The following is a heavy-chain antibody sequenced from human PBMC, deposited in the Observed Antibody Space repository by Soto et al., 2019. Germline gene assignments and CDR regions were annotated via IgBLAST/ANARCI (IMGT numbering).Heavy chain of an antibody. Sequence: SETLSLTCAVSGGSISSGGYSWSWIRQPPGKGLEWIGYIYYSGSTYYNPSLKSRVTISVDTSKNQFSLKLSSVTAADTAVYYCARENLAAAALGFDPWGQGTLVTVSS. CDR3: ARENLAAAALGFDP. D-gene: IGHD6-13*01. V-gene: IGHV4-31*11. CDR2: IYYSGST. J-gene: IGHJ5*02. CDR1: GGSISSGGYS.